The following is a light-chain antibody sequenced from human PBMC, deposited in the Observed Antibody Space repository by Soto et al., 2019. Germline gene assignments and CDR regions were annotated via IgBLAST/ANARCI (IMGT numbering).Light chain of an antibody. CDR1: QSLLQSNRYNY. CDR3: MQALQTPLT. V-gene: IGKV2-28*01. J-gene: IGKJ4*01. CDR2: LGS. Sequence: DIVMTQSPLSLPVTPGEPASISCRSSQSLLQSNRYNYLDWYLQKPGQSPQLLIYLGSNRASGVPDRFSGSGSGIDFTLKISRVEAEDVGVYYCMQALQTPLTFGGGTKVEIK.